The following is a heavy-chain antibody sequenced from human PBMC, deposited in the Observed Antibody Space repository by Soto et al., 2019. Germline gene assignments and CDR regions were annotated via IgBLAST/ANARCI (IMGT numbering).Heavy chain of an antibody. Sequence: QLQLQESGPGLVKPSETLSLTCTVSGGSISSSSYYWGWIRQPPGKGLEWIGSIYYSGSTYYNPSLKSRVTISVDTSKNQFSLKLSSVTAADTAVYYCARETTVTTFGYYYYYMDVWGKGTTVTVSS. J-gene: IGHJ6*03. D-gene: IGHD4-4*01. CDR3: ARETTVTTFGYYYYYMDV. V-gene: IGHV4-39*02. CDR1: GGSISSSSYY. CDR2: IYYSGST.